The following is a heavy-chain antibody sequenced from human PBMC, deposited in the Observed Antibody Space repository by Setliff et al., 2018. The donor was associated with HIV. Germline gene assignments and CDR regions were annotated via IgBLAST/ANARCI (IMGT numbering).Heavy chain of an antibody. CDR3: ARDVGGSQKFDY. CDR1: GYTFTTYY. V-gene: IGHV1-69*10. Sequence: SVKVSCKASGYTFTTYYIHWVRQAPGQGLEWMGGIIPILGIANYAQKFQGRVTITADESTSTAYMELSSLRSEDTAVYYCARDVGGSQKFDYWGQGTLVTVSS. J-gene: IGHJ4*02. D-gene: IGHD1-26*01. CDR2: IIPILGIA.